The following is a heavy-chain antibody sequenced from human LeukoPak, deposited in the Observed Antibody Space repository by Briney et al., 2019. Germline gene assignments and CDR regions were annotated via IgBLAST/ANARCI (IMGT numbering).Heavy chain of an antibody. CDR1: GFTFSTYW. D-gene: IGHD5-18*01. CDR3: ARAIERDTAMRY. V-gene: IGHV3-7*01. CDR2: IRQDGSDK. J-gene: IGHJ4*02. Sequence: GGSLRLSCAASGFTFSTYWMSWVRQAPGKGLEWVANIRQDGSDKYYVDSVKGRFTISRDNAKNSLFLQMNSLRAEDTAVYYCARAIERDTAMRYWGQGTLVTVSS.